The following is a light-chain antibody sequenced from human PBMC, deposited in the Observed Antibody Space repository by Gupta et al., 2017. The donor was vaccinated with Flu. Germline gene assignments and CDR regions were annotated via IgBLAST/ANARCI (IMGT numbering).Light chain of an antibody. V-gene: IGKV3-15*01. Sequence: IVMTQSPATLSVSPGERATLSCRASESVKSNLAWYQQKPGQAPRLLIHAASTRATGIPARFSGSGSGTEFTLTIDSRQSEDFGLYYCQQYNKWPPITFGQGTRLEIK. J-gene: IGKJ5*01. CDR3: QQYNKWPPIT. CDR2: AAS. CDR1: ESVKSN.